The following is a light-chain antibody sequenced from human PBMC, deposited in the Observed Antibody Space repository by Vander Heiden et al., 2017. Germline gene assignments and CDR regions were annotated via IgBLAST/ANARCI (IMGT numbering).Light chain of an antibody. Sequence: GTLSLSPGERATLSCRASQSVSSSYLAWYQQKPGQAPRLLIYGASSRATGIPDRFSGSGSGTDFTLTISRLEPEDFAVYYCQQYGSSPPITFGQGTRLEIK. CDR3: QQYGSSPPIT. V-gene: IGKV3-20*01. CDR1: QSVSSSY. CDR2: GAS. J-gene: IGKJ5*01.